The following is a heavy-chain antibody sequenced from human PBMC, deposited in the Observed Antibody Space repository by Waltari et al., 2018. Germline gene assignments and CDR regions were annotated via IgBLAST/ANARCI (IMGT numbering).Heavy chain of an antibody. V-gene: IGHV4-61*09. CDR2: IYTSGST. Sequence: QVQLQESGPGLVKPSQTLSLNFTVSGVSLSSGSYYWSWIRQPAGKGLEWIGYIYTSGSTNYNPSLKSRVTISVDTSKNQFSLKLSSVTAADTAVYYCARVFSSSWHPDFDYWGQGTLVTVSS. J-gene: IGHJ4*02. CDR1: GVSLSSGSYY. CDR3: ARVFSSSWHPDFDY. D-gene: IGHD6-13*01.